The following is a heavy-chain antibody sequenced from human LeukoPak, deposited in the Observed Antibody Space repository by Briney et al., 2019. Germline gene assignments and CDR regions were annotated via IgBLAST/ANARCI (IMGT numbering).Heavy chain of an antibody. CDR2: TSGSGGST. V-gene: IGHV3-23*01. CDR3: ARDDCSSTSCTYHFDY. CDR1: GFTFSSYG. J-gene: IGHJ4*02. D-gene: IGHD2-2*01. Sequence: PGGSLRLSCAASGFTFSSYGMSWVRQAPGKGLEWVSATSGSGGSTYYADSVKGRFTISRDNSKNTLYLQMNSLRAEDTAVYYCARDDCSSTSCTYHFDYWGQGTLVTVSS.